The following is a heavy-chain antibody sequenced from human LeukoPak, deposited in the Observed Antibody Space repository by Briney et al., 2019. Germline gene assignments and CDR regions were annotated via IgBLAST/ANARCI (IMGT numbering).Heavy chain of an antibody. D-gene: IGHD1-26*01. Sequence: GGSLRLSCAASGFTFSDYYMSWIRQAPGKGLEWVSYISSSGSTIYCADSVKGRFTISRDNAKNSLYLQMNSLRAEDTAVYYCAREPLEELPRAFDIWGQGTMVTVSS. V-gene: IGHV3-11*04. CDR3: AREPLEELPRAFDI. J-gene: IGHJ3*02. CDR1: GFTFSDYY. CDR2: ISSSGSTI.